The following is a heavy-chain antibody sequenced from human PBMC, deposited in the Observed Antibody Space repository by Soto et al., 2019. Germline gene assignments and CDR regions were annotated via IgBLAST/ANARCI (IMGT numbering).Heavy chain of an antibody. V-gene: IGHV3-21*01. CDR1: GFTFSSYS. Sequence: EVQLVESGGGLVKPGGSLRLSCAASGFTFSSYSMNWVRQAPGKGLEWVSSISSSSSYIYYAVSVKGRFTISRDNAKNSLYLQMNSLRAEDTAVYYCARGGRSTPFDPWGQGTLVTVSS. J-gene: IGHJ5*02. CDR3: ARGGRSTPFDP. CDR2: ISSSSSYI.